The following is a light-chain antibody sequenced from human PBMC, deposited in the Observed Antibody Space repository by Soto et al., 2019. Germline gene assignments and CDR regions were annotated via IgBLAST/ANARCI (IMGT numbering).Light chain of an antibody. CDR3: AAWDDSLSGYV. J-gene: IGLJ1*01. Sequence: QSALTQPPSASGTPGQRVALSCSGSSSNIGSNYVYWYQQLPGTAPKLLIYRNNQRPSGVPDRFSGSKSGTSASLAISGLRSDDEADYYCAAWDDSLSGYVFGTGTKVTVL. CDR1: SSNIGSNY. CDR2: RNN. V-gene: IGLV1-47*01.